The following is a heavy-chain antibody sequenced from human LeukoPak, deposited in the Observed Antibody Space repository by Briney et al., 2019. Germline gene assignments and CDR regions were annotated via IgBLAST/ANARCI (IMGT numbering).Heavy chain of an antibody. D-gene: IGHD4-17*01. V-gene: IGHV4-30-2*01. CDR2: IYHSGST. CDR1: GGSISSGGYY. CDR3: ARFDHDYAQIDN. Sequence: TTSETLSLTCTVSGGSISSGGYYWSWIRQPPGKGLEWIGYIYHSGSTYYNPSLKSRVTISVDRSKNQFSLKLSSVTAADTAVYYCARFDHDYAQIDNWGQGTLVTVSS. J-gene: IGHJ4*02.